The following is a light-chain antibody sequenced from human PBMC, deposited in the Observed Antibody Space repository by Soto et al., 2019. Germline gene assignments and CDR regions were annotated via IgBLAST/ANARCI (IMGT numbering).Light chain of an antibody. CDR1: QGISSY. J-gene: IGKJ5*01. Sequence: DIQLTQSPSFLSASVGDRVTITCRASQGISSYLAWYQKKPGKAPKLLMYAASTLQSGVPSRFSGSGSGTEFTLTISSLQPEDFATYYCQQYNSQSTFGQGTRLEIK. V-gene: IGKV1-9*01. CDR2: AAS. CDR3: QQYNSQST.